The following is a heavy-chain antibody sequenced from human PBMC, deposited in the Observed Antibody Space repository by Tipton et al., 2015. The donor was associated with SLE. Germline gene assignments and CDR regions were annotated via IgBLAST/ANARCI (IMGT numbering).Heavy chain of an antibody. CDR1: GYTFTSYG. D-gene: IGHD2-15*01. J-gene: IGHJ2*01. CDR3: ARMVSGYCSGGSCYLYWYFDL. V-gene: IGHV1-18*01. CDR2: ISAYNGNT. Sequence: QLVQSGPEVKKPGASVKVSCKASGYTFTSYGISWVRQAPGQGLEWMGWISAYNGNTNYAQKLQGRVTMTTDTSTSTAYMELRSLRSDDTAVYYCARMVSGYCSGGSCYLYWYFDLWGRGTLVTVSS.